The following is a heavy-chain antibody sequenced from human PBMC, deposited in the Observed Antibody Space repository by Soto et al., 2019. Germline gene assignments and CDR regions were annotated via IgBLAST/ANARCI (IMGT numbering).Heavy chain of an antibody. V-gene: IGHV3-7*01. Sequence: RSCTASCFTFSSYWMSWVRQAPWKGLEWVANTKQDGSEKYYVDSVKGRFTISRDNAKNSLYLQMNSLRAEDTAVYYCARARSGTDSSGYYPSDYWGQGTLVPVSS. J-gene: IGHJ4*02. D-gene: IGHD3-22*01. CDR1: CFTFSSYW. CDR2: TKQDGSEK. CDR3: ARARSGTDSSGYYPSDY.